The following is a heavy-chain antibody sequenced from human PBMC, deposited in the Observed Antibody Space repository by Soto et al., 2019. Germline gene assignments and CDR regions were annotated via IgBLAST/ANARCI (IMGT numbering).Heavy chain of an antibody. CDR2: INPKSGGT. J-gene: IGHJ6*02. D-gene: IGHD2-8*01. CDR3: ARGHSTDCSNGVCSFFYNHEMDV. Sequence: GASVKVSCKASGYSFTDYRIRWVRQAPGQGLEWLGRINPKSGGTSTAQKLQGCVTMTRDRSISTVYMELTRLRSDDTAVYFCARGHSTDCSNGVCSFFYNHEMDVWGQGTTVTVSS. CDR1: GYSFTDYR. V-gene: IGHV1-2*04.